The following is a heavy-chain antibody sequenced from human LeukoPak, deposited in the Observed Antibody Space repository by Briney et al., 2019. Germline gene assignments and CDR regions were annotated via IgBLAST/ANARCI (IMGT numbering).Heavy chain of an antibody. Sequence: ASVKVSCKASGGTFSSYAISWVRQAPGQGLEWMGGIIPIFGTANYAQKFQGRVTITADESTSTAYMELSSLRSEDTAVYYCTAASPPKSNTDIVVVPAAMPDYWGQGTLVTVPS. D-gene: IGHD2-2*01. CDR3: TAASPPKSNTDIVVVPAAMPDY. CDR1: GGTFSSYA. J-gene: IGHJ4*02. CDR2: IIPIFGTA. V-gene: IGHV1-69*01.